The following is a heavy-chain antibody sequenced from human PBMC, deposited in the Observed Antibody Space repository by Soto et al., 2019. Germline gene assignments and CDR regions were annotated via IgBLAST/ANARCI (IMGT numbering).Heavy chain of an antibody. Sequence: ASVKVSCKASGYIFTDYAVHWVRQAPGQRFEWMGWINAGNGNTKYSQNFQDRVTITRDTSASTAYMELNSLRSEDTAIYYCARKVGGSGSLNPYYYSGMDVWGQGTTVTVSS. J-gene: IGHJ6*02. D-gene: IGHD3-10*01. CDR2: INAGNGNT. CDR3: ARKVGGSGSLNPYYYSGMDV. V-gene: IGHV1-3*01. CDR1: GYIFTDYA.